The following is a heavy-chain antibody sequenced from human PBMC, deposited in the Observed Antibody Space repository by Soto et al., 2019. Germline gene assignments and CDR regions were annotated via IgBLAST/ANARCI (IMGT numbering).Heavy chain of an antibody. CDR2: ISAYNGNT. CDR1: GYTFTSYG. J-gene: IGHJ4*02. D-gene: IGHD1-1*01. Sequence: QVQLVQSGAEVKKPGASVKVSCKASGYTFTSYGISWVRQAPGQGLEWMGWISAYNGNTNYAQKLQGRVTMTTDTSTSTAHMELRSLTSYDTAVYYCARATQDPASTDYWGQGTLVTVSS. CDR3: ARATQDPASTDY. V-gene: IGHV1-18*01.